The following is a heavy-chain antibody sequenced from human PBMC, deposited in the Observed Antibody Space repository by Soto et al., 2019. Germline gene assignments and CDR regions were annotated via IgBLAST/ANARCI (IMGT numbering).Heavy chain of an antibody. Sequence: SETLSLTCAVYGGSFSGYYWSWIRQPPGKGLEWIGEINHSGSTNYNPSLKSRVTISVGTSKNQFSLKLSSVTAADTAVYYCARATLGAPNDYWGQGTLVTVSS. CDR3: ARATLGAPNDY. V-gene: IGHV4-34*01. D-gene: IGHD1-26*01. CDR1: GGSFSGYY. CDR2: INHSGST. J-gene: IGHJ4*02.